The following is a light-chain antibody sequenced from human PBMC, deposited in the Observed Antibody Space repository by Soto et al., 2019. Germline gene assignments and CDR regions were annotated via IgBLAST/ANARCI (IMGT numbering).Light chain of an antibody. CDR2: DAN. J-gene: IGKJ4*01. CDR3: QQRIDWPLT. Sequence: VLTQSPATLSLSPGESASLSCRASQSVAGYLVWYQQRPGQTPRLLIYDANSRATGIPARFSGSGSGTDFTLTISILEPEDFAVYYCQQRIDWPLTFGGGTKVEIK. V-gene: IGKV3-11*01. CDR1: QSVAGY.